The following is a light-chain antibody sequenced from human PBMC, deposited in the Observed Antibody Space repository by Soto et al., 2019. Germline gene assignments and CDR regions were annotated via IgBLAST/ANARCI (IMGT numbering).Light chain of an antibody. CDR3: GSYTTINTLVV. V-gene: IGLV2-14*01. CDR1: SSDVGSYDY. J-gene: IGLJ3*02. Sequence: QSALTQPASVSGSPGQSITISCTGTSSDVGSYDYVSWYQQHPGKVPKPMIYAVNNRPSGVSDRFSGSKSGNTASLTISGLQAEDEADYYCGSYTTINTLVVFGGGTKLTVL. CDR2: AVN.